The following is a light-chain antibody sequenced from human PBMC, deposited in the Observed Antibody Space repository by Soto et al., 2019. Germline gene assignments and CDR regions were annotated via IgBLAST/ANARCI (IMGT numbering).Light chain of an antibody. Sequence: EIVMTQSPATLSVSPGERATLSCRASQSARSNLAWYQQKPGQAPRLLIYGASYRATGISARFSGSGSGTDFTLTISSLEPEDFAVYYCQQRSNWPPITFGQGTRLEIK. CDR2: GAS. CDR3: QQRSNWPPIT. J-gene: IGKJ5*01. CDR1: QSARSN. V-gene: IGKV3-11*01.